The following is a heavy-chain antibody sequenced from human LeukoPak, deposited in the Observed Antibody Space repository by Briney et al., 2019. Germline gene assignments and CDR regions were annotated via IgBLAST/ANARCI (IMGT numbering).Heavy chain of an antibody. D-gene: IGHD6-13*01. CDR1: GYTFTSYY. Sequence: ASVKVSCKASGYTFTSYYMHWVRQAPGHGLEWMGIINPSGGSTSYAQKFQGRVTMTRDTSTSTVYMELSSLRSEDTAVYYCARAGTGTRSSWYGLDYWGQGTLVTVSS. J-gene: IGHJ4*02. CDR2: INPSGGST. CDR3: ARAGTGTRSSWYGLDY. V-gene: IGHV1-46*01.